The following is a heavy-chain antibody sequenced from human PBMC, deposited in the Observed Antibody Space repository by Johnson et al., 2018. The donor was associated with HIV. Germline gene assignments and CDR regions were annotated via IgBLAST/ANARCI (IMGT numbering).Heavy chain of an antibody. J-gene: IGHJ3*01. CDR3: GRDNIVATADDAFDV. CDR2: IRDDGSNE. CDR1: GFTFSSYG. Sequence: QVQLVESGGGVVQPGGSLRLSCAASGFTFSSYGMHWVRQAPGKGLEWVAFIRDDGSNEDYADSVKGRFTISRDNSKNTLYLQMNSLRAEDTAVSYCGRDNIVATADDAFDVWGRGTMVTVSS. V-gene: IGHV3-30*02. D-gene: IGHD5-12*01.